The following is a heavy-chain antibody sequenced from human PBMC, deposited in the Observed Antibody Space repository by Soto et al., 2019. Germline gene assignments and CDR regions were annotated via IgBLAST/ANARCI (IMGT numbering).Heavy chain of an antibody. CDR1: GGSMSSYY. CDR2: VYSSGGN. D-gene: IGHD3-3*01. CDR3: ARGQRFSAWFDP. J-gene: IGHJ5*02. V-gene: IGHV4-4*07. Sequence: AETLPLTSTVSGGSMSSYYSTCIRQPDRGGVEWIGRVYSSGGNHYPPSIKSRVNISLDTSKNQFSLRLLSVTDADPAVYYCARGQRFSAWFDPWGQGTLVTVSS.